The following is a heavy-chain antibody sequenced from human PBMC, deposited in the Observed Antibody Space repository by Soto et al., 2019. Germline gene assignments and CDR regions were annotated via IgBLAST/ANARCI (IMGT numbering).Heavy chain of an antibody. CDR3: ARGDTTFGVVNPFYGMDV. Sequence: ASVKVSCKASGYTFTSYGISWVRQAPGQGLEWMGWISAYNGNTNYAQKLQGRVTMTTDTSTSTAYMELRSLRSDDTAVYYCARGDTTFGVVNPFYGMDVWGQGTTVTVSS. CDR1: GYTFTSYG. J-gene: IGHJ6*02. CDR2: ISAYNGNT. D-gene: IGHD3-3*01. V-gene: IGHV1-18*04.